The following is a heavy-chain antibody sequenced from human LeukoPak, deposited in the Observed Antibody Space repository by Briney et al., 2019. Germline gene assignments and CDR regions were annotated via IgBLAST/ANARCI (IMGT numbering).Heavy chain of an antibody. Sequence: PSETLSLTCTVSGGSIINNNYYYWGWVRQPPGKGLEWIGSIYHGGSTYYNPSLKSRVTISVDTSKNQFSLKLSSVTATDTAVYYCARVYNWNQHFDYWGQGSLVTVSP. CDR3: ARVYNWNQHFDY. J-gene: IGHJ4*02. CDR2: IYHGGST. V-gene: IGHV4-39*01. CDR1: GGSIINNNYYY. D-gene: IGHD1-1*01.